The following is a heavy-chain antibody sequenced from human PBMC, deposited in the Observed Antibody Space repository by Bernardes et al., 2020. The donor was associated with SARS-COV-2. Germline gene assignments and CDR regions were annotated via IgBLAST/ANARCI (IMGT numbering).Heavy chain of an antibody. D-gene: IGHD5-18*01. J-gene: IGHJ4*02. Sequence: ASVKVSCKPSCFTFTRSGFSWVRQAPEQGLEWLAWISAYNGNTNYEHKLQGRITVTTDTSTSTTYMELRRLTSDDTDVYYCARNTAVFPADFWGQGTLVTVSS. CDR2: ISAYNGNT. V-gene: IGHV1-18*01. CDR1: CFTFTRSG. CDR3: ARNTAVFPADF.